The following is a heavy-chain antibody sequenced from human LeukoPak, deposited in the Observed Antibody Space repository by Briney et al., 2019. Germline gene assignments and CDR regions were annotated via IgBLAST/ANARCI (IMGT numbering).Heavy chain of an antibody. Sequence: PGGSLRLSCAASGFTFSSYSMNWVRQAPGKGLEWVSVIYSGGSTYHADSVKGRFTISRDNSKNTPYLQMNSLRAEDTAVYYCAREKSSGWFYYFDYWGQGTLVTVSS. J-gene: IGHJ4*02. CDR3: AREKSSGWFYYFDY. V-gene: IGHV3-53*01. CDR2: IYSGGST. CDR1: GFTFSSYS. D-gene: IGHD6-19*01.